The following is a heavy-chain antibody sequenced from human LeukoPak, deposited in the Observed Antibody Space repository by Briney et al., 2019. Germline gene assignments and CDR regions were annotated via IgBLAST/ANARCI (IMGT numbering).Heavy chain of an antibody. D-gene: IGHD3-10*01. J-gene: IGHJ4*02. CDR2: IHYSGST. V-gene: IGHV4-59*08. CDR1: GGSISGFH. Sequence: SETLSLTCTVSGGSISGFHWSWIRQPPGKGLEWIGYIHYSGSTDYTPSLKSRVTISVDTSKNQFSLNLSSVTAADTAVYYCTRHLDYYGSGSYEYWGQGTLVTVSS. CDR3: TRHLDYYGSGSYEY.